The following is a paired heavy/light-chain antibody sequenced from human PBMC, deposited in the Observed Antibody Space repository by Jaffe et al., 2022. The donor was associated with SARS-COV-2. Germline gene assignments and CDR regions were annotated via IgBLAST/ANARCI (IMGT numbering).Heavy chain of an antibody. CDR3: ARDLGRGGSLDY. Sequence: EVQLVESGGGLVQPGGSLRLSCAASGFTFSDHYMDWVRQAPGKGLEWVGRIRDKANSYITEYAASVKGRFSISRDDLKKSLYLRMNSLRTEDTAVYYCARDLGRGGSLDYWGQGTLVTVSS. CDR1: GFTFSDHY. V-gene: IGHV3-72*01. CDR2: IRDKANSYIT. J-gene: IGHJ4*02. D-gene: IGHD2-15*01.
Light chain of an antibody. Sequence: DIVMTQSPDSLAVSLGERATINCKSSQSVLYSSNNKNYLAWYQQKPGQPPKLLTHWASTRESGVPDRFSGSGSGTDFTLTISSLQAEDVAVYYCHQYYSTPRTFGQGTKVEIK. CDR2: WAS. CDR3: HQYYSTPRT. V-gene: IGKV4-1*01. J-gene: IGKJ1*01. CDR1: QSVLYSSNNKNY.